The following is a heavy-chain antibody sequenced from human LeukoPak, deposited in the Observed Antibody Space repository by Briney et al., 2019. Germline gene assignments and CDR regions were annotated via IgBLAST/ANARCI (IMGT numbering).Heavy chain of an antibody. CDR1: GYTFTGYY. D-gene: IGHD1-7*01. V-gene: IGHV1-2*02. CDR2: INPNSGGT. Sequence: ASVKVSCKASGYTFTGYYMHWVRQAPGQGLEWMGWINPNSGGTNYAQKFQGRVTMTRDTSTSTVYMELSSLRSEDTAVYYCARARILNSSGTTTGLGPWGQGTLVTVSS. CDR3: ARARILNSSGTTTGLGP. J-gene: IGHJ5*02.